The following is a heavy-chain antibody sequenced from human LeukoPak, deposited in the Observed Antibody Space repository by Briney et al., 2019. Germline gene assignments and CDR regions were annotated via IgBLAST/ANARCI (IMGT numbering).Heavy chain of an antibody. CDR1: GFTFSSYG. CDR2: IWYDGSNE. V-gene: IGHV3-33*01. J-gene: IGHJ6*02. Sequence: GRSLRLSCAASGFTFSSYGMHWVRQAPGKGLEWVAVIWYDGSNEYYADSVKGRFTISRDNSKSTLYLQMNSLRAEDTAVYYCARDLGRFLEWLQVWGQGTTVTVSS. CDR3: ARDLGRFLEWLQV. D-gene: IGHD3-3*01.